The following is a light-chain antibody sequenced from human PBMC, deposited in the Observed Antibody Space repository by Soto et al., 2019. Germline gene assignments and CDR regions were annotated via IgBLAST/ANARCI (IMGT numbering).Light chain of an antibody. Sequence: DIQMTHSPSTLSASLGDRVTITCRASQSISSWLAWYQQKPGKAPKLLIYKASSLESGVPSRCSGSGSGTEFTLTISSLQPDDFATYYCQQYNSYWTFGQGTKVDVK. CDR2: KAS. CDR1: QSISSW. V-gene: IGKV1-5*03. CDR3: QQYNSYWT. J-gene: IGKJ1*01.